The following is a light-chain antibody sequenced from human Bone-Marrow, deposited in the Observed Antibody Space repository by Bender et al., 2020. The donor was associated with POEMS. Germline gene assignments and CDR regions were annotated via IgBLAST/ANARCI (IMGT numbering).Light chain of an antibody. J-gene: IGLJ2*01. CDR3: QSYDSSLSGSV. V-gene: IGLV1-40*01. Sequence: QSVLRQPPSVSGTPGQRVTISCSGSGSNIGGYPVNWYQQLPGTAPRLLIYTNNERPSGVPDRFSGSKSGTSASLAITGLQAEDEADYYCQSYDSSLSGSVFGGGTKLTVL. CDR1: GSNIGGYP. CDR2: TNN.